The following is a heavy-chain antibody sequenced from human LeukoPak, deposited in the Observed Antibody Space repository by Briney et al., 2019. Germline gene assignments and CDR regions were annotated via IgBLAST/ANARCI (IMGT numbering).Heavy chain of an antibody. V-gene: IGHV1-2*02. J-gene: IGHJ3*02. D-gene: IGHD6-19*01. CDR1: GYTFTGYY. CDR3: ATDYAVADAFDI. Sequence: ASVKVSCKASGYTFTGYYMHWVRQAPGQGLEWMGWINPNSGGTNYAQKFQGRVTMTRDTSISTAYMELSRLRSEDTAVYYRATDYAVADAFDIWGQGTMVTVSS. CDR2: INPNSGGT.